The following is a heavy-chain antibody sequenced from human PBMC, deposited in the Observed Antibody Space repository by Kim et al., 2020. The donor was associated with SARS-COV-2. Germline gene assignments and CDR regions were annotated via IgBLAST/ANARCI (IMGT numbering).Heavy chain of an antibody. J-gene: IGHJ4*02. V-gene: IGHV4-31*02. CDR3: ARDRGYCSGGSCYKYFDY. Sequence: KSRVTISVDTSKNQFSLKLSSVTAADTAVYYCARDRGYCSGGSCYKYFDYWGQGTLVTVSS. D-gene: IGHD2-15*01.